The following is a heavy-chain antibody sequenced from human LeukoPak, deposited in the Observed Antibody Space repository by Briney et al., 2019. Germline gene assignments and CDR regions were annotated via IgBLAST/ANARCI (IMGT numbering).Heavy chain of an antibody. D-gene: IGHD2-2*01. CDR3: AKDTLSSTSPCDY. CDR1: GFTFSSYA. CDR2: ISGSGGST. V-gene: IGHV3-23*01. Sequence: GRSLRLSCAASGFTFSSYAMSWVRQAPGKGLEWVSAISGSGGSTYYADSVKGRFTISRDNSKNTLYLQMNSLRAEDTAVYYCAKDTLSSTSPCDYWGQGTLVTVSS. J-gene: IGHJ4*02.